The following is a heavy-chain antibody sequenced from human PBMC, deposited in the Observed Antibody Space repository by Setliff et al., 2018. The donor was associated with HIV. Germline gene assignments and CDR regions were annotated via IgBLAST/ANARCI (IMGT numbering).Heavy chain of an antibody. J-gene: IGHJ4*02. CDR2: ISHSSSPR. V-gene: IGHV3-48*01. D-gene: IGHD2-21*01. CDR1: KITFKTYS. CDR3: AKGAGWCVDY. Sequence: GGSLRLSCVASKITFKTYSMNWIRLAPGKGLEWISSISHSSSPRHYADSVKGRFTISRDNAKNSLYLQMNSLRAEDTALYYCAKGAGWCVDYWGQGTLVTVSS.